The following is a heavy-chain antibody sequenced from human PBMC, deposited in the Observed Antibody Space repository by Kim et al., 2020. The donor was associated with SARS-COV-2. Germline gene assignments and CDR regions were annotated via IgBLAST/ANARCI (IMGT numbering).Heavy chain of an antibody. CDR1: GGSISSSSYY. J-gene: IGHJ3*02. D-gene: IGHD1-26*01. CDR3: ARTEHGIGAFDI. V-gene: IGHV4-39*01. Sequence: SETLSLTCTVSGGSISSSSYYWGWIRQPPGKGLEWIGSIYYSGSTYYNPSLKSRVTIYVDTSKNQFSLKLSSVTAADTTVYYCARTEHGIGAFDIWGQGTMVTVSS. CDR2: IYYSGST.